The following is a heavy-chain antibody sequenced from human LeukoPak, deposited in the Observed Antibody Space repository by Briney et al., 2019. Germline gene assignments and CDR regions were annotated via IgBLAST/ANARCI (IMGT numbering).Heavy chain of an antibody. Sequence: SVKVSCKASGGTFSSYAISWVRQAPGQGLEWMGGIIPIFGTANYAQKFQGRVTITADESTSTAYMELSSLRSEDTAVYYCASILLWFGESPSSGFDPWGQGTLVTVSS. D-gene: IGHD3-10*01. CDR3: ASILLWFGESPSSGFDP. CDR1: GGTFSSYA. J-gene: IGHJ5*02. V-gene: IGHV1-69*01. CDR2: IIPIFGTA.